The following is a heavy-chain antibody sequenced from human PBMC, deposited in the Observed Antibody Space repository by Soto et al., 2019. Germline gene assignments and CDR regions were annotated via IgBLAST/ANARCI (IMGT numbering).Heavy chain of an antibody. CDR1: GFTFSSAP. CDR3: TTPAIPVDGTQPFSY. Sequence: GGSLRLSCAASGFTFSSAPMSWVRQAPGKGLEWVGRIKPYTDGEAIDYPAPVKGRFTISRDDSKNTLYLQMDSQRIEDTALYYCTTPAIPVDGTQPFSYWGQGALVTVSS. CDR2: IKPYTDGEAI. V-gene: IGHV3-15*01. D-gene: IGHD6-19*01. J-gene: IGHJ4*02.